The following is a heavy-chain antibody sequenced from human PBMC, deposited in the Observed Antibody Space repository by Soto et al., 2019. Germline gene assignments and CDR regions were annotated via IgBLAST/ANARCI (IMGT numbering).Heavy chain of an antibody. CDR2: ITSGSPYI. CDR1: GFTFSYYG. CDR3: AGGGGTALTTRENWFDP. Sequence: EVQLVESGGGLVKPGGSLRLSCAASGFTFSYYGMNWVRQAPGKGLEWVSSITSGSPYIYYADSVKGRFTISRDSAQNSLYLQMNSLGAEDTAVYYWAGGGGTALTTRENWFDPWGQGTLVTVSS. V-gene: IGHV3-21*01. D-gene: IGHD4-17*01. J-gene: IGHJ5*02.